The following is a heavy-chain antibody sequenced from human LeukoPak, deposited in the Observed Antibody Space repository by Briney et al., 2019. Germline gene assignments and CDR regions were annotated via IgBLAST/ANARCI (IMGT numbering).Heavy chain of an antibody. D-gene: IGHD3-3*01. Sequence: SVKVSCKASGGTFSSYAISWVRQAPGQGLEWMGGIIPIFGTANYAQKFQGRVTITTDESTSTAYMELSSLRSEDTAVYYCARDDEYYDFWSGYSNWGQGTLVTVSS. V-gene: IGHV1-69*05. J-gene: IGHJ4*02. CDR2: IIPIFGTA. CDR3: ARDDEYYDFWSGYSN. CDR1: GGTFSSYA.